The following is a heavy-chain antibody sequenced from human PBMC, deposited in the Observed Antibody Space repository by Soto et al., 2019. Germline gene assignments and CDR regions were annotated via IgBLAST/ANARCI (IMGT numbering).Heavy chain of an antibody. CDR1: DLTFSSYW. J-gene: IGHJ4*02. CDR2: IKQDGSEK. Sequence: GALSVCGAVADLTFSSYWTSWVRQAPGRGLELVANIKQDGSEKYYVGSVKGRCTISRDNTENSLFLHLNSLTAYDTAVYYCVRAPRKSVEYCGGDCFRHYDSWGQGTLVTVSS. V-gene: IGHV3-7*03. CDR3: VRAPRKSVEYCGGDCFRHYDS. D-gene: IGHD2-21*02.